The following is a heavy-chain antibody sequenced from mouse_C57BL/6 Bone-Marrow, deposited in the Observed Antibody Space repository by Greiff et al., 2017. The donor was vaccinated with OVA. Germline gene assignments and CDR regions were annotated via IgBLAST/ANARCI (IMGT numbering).Heavy chain of an antibody. J-gene: IGHJ2*01. CDR1: GYTFTSYW. V-gene: IGHV1-69*01. CDR3: ARMGTTVVATKYYFDY. CDR2: IDPSDSYT. D-gene: IGHD1-1*01. Sequence: QVQLQQPGAELVMPGASVKLSCKASGYTFTSYWMHWVKQRPGQGLEWIGEIDPSDSYTNYNQKFKGKSTLTVDKSSSTAYMQLSSLTSEDSAVYYWARMGTTVVATKYYFDYWGQGTTLTVSS.